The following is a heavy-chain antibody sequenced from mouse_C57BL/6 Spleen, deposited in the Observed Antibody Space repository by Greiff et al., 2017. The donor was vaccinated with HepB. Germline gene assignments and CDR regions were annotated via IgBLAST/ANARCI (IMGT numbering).Heavy chain of an antibody. D-gene: IGHD1-1*01. CDR1: GYTFTSYW. CDR2: IDPSDSYT. CDR3: ARSTTVVAP. V-gene: IGHV1-69*01. Sequence: VQLQQPGAELVMPGASVKLSCKASGYTFTSYWMHWVKQRPGQGLEWIGEIDPSDSYTNYNQKFKGKSTLTVDKSSSTAYMQLSSLTSEDSAVYYCARSTTVVAPWGQGTTLTVSS. J-gene: IGHJ2*01.